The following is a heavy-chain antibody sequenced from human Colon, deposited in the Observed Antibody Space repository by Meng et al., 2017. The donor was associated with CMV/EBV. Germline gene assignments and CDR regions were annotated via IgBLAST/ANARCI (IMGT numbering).Heavy chain of an antibody. CDR2: SSNSGKYT. D-gene: IGHD1-1*01. Sequence: GESLKISCEGSGFNLSDHYMSWIRQAPGKGLEWVAYSSNSGKYTSYADPVKGRFTISRDNAMSSLFLQMNSLRAEDTAVYYCARDRRFVVQRGMDVWGQGTTVTVSS. CDR1: GFNLSDHY. J-gene: IGHJ6*02. V-gene: IGHV3-11*04. CDR3: ARDRRFVVQRGMDV.